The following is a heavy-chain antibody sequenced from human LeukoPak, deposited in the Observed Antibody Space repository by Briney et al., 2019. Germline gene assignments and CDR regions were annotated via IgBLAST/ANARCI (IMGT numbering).Heavy chain of an antibody. Sequence: SETLSLTCAVYGGSFSVYYWGWIRQPPGKGLEWIGSIYHSGSTYYNPSLKSRVTISVDTSKNQFSLKLSSVTAADTAVYYCARDSGVPWLGGYYYYMDVWGKGTTVTVSS. CDR1: GGSFSVYY. J-gene: IGHJ6*03. CDR2: IYHSGST. V-gene: IGHV4-38-2*02. CDR3: ARDSGVPWLGGYYYYMDV. D-gene: IGHD3-10*01.